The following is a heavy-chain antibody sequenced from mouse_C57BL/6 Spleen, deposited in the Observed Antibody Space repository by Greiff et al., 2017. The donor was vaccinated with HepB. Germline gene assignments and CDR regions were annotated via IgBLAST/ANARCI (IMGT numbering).Heavy chain of an antibody. V-gene: IGHV1-39*01. CDR3: AKGALSNYYFDY. CDR2: INPNYGTT. J-gene: IGHJ2*01. Sequence: LVESGPELVKPGASVKISCKASGYSFTDYNMNWVKQSNGKSLEWIGVINPNYGTTSYNQKFKGKATLTVDQSSSSAYMQLNSLTSEDSAVYYCAKGALSNYYFDYWGQGTTLTVSS. CDR1: GYSFTDYN. D-gene: IGHD2-5*01.